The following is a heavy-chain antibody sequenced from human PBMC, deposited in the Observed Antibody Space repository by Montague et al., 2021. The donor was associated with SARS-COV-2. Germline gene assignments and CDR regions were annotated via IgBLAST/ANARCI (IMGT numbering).Heavy chain of an antibody. CDR1: GAAIIRCDYY. Sequence: SQTLSLTCTVSGAAIIRCDYYWTWVRQPPGKGLEWIGYLRLSGDSHSHPSLQGRVSISIDTTKNQFSLKLNSVTAADTAVYYCARDRGLGVSENFGCWGQGTLVTVSS. V-gene: IGHV4-30-4*01. D-gene: IGHD3-10*01. J-gene: IGHJ4*02. CDR3: ARDRGLGVSENFGC. CDR2: LRLSGDS.